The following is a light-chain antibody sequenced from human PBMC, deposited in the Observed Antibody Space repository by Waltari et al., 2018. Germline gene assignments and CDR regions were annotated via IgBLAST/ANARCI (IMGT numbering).Light chain of an antibody. CDR3: QQINRFPIT. CDR2: DAS. V-gene: IGKV1-13*02. Sequence: AIQLTQSPSSLSASVGDRVTITGGASQGISSALAWYQQKPGKAPKVLIYDASSLEMVVPSRLRGSGDGTYFTLTISSLQPEDFATNYSQQINRFPITFGLGTRLDIK. J-gene: IGKJ5*01. CDR1: QGISSA.